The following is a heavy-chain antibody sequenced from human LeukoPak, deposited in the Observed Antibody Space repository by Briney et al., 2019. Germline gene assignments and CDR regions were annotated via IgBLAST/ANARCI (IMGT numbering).Heavy chain of an antibody. CDR2: INHSGST. J-gene: IGHJ5*02. CDR3: AREIRGIFGVPTGWFDP. D-gene: IGHD3-3*02. Sequence: PSETLSLTCAVYGGSFSGYYWSWIRQPPGKGLEWIGEINHSGSTNYNPSLKSRVTISVDTSKNQFSLKLSSVTAADTAVYYCAREIRGIFGVPTGWFDPWGQGTLVTVSS. V-gene: IGHV4-34*01. CDR1: GGSFSGYY.